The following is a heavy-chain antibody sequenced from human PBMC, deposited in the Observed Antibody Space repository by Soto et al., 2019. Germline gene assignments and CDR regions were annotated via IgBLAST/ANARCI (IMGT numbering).Heavy chain of an antibody. Sequence: GGSLRLSSAASRFTFSNYAMSWVRQAPGKGLEWVSAISGSGSTTYSADSVRGRFTISRDNSKNTLYLQMNSLRAEDTAVYYCARDLLDYGDYADDYYYYGMDVWGQGTTVTVSS. CDR2: ISGSGSTT. D-gene: IGHD4-17*01. V-gene: IGHV3-23*01. J-gene: IGHJ6*02. CDR3: ARDLLDYGDYADDYYYYGMDV. CDR1: RFTFSNYA.